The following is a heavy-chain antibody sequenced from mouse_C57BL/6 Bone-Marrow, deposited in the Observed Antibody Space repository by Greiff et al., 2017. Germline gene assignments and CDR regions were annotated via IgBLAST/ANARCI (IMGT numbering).Heavy chain of an antibody. Sequence: VQLQQSGPELVKPGASVKMSCKASGYTFTDYNMHWVKQSHGKSLEWIGYINPNNGGTSYNQKFKGKATLTVNKSSSTAYMELRSLTSEDSAVYYCARGGGHYYGSSWYFDVWGTGTTVTVSS. CDR2: INPNNGGT. CDR1: GYTFTDYN. V-gene: IGHV1-22*01. D-gene: IGHD1-1*01. J-gene: IGHJ1*03. CDR3: ARGGGHYYGSSWYFDV.